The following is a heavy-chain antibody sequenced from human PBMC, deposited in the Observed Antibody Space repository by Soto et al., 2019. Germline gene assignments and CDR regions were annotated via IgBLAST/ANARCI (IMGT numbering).Heavy chain of an antibody. Sequence: GSSVKGSCKASGYTFISNAMYCVSQAPGQRLEWMGWINAGNGNTKYSQKSQGRVTITRDTSASTAYMELSSLRSEDTAVYYCARDSGEYNSWFDPWGQGTLVTVSS. CDR1: GYTFISNA. J-gene: IGHJ5*02. CDR2: INAGNGNT. V-gene: IGHV1-3*01. D-gene: IGHD1-20*01. CDR3: ARDSGEYNSWFDP.